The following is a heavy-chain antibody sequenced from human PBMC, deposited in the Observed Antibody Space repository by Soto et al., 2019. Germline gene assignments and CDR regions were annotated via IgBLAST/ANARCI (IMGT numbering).Heavy chain of an antibody. Sequence: PGGSLRLSCTGPGFTVGDFGMSWFRQAPGKGLEWLSFIRSKGYGGTTESAASVRGRFITSRDDSKSIAYLQMNSLKTEDTAVYYCASLTSWSQEYYYGMDVWGQGTTVTVSS. CDR1: GFTVGDFG. J-gene: IGHJ6*02. CDR3: ASLTSWSQEYYYGMDV. V-gene: IGHV3-49*03. D-gene: IGHD2-2*01. CDR2: IRSKGYGGTT.